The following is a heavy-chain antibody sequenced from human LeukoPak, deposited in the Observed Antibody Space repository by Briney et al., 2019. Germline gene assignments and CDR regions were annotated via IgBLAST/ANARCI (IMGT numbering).Heavy chain of an antibody. CDR3: ARGWIELWWSLNY. D-gene: IGHD5-18*01. CDR1: GYTFTGYY. J-gene: IGHJ4*02. V-gene: IGHV1-2*02. CDR2: INPNSGGT. Sequence: ASVKVSCKASGYTFTGYYMHWVRQAPGQGLEWMGWINPNSGGTNYAQKFQGRVTMTRDTSISTAYMELSRLRSDDTAVYYCARGWIELWWSLNYWGQGTLVTVSS.